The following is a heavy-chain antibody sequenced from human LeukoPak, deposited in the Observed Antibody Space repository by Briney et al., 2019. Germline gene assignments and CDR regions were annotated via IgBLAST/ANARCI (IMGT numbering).Heavy chain of an antibody. J-gene: IGHJ4*02. CDR3: AREAATVKTAPYYFDY. CDR1: GYTFTSYG. V-gene: IGHV1-18*01. Sequence: ASVKVFCKASGYTFTSYGISWVRQAPGQGLEWMGWISAYNGNTNYAQKLQGRVTMTTDTSTSTAYMELRSLRSDDTAVYYCAREAATVKTAPYYFDYWGQGTLVTVSS. D-gene: IGHD4-17*01. CDR2: ISAYNGNT.